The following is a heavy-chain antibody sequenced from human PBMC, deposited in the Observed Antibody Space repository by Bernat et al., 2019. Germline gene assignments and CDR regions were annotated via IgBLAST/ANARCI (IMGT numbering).Heavy chain of an antibody. D-gene: IGHD4-23*01. Sequence: EVQLLESGGGLVQPGGSLRLSCAASGFTFSSYAMTWVRQAPGKGLEWVSGIIGSGGSTYNADSVKGRFTISRDNSKNTLYLQMKSLRAEDTAIYYCAKDRPRVVIDAFDIWGQGTMVTVSS. CDR1: GFTFSSYA. CDR2: IIGSGGST. J-gene: IGHJ3*02. V-gene: IGHV3-23*01. CDR3: AKDRPRVVIDAFDI.